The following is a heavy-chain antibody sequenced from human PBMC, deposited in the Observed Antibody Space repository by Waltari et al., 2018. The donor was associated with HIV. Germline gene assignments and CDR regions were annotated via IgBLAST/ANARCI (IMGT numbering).Heavy chain of an antibody. CDR2: IHSTGST. V-gene: IGHV4-59*01. J-gene: IGHJ4*02. CDR1: GGQITSYI. D-gene: IGHD2-15*01. Sequence: QLPLREPGPGLVKPLETVARHYPFSGGQITSYIWRWYRQPPAQGLEWIGYIHSTGSTNYSPSLKSRVTISVDTSKTFFSLQLNSVTAADTAIYYCARGIFGGNPGYWGRGTLITVSS. CDR3: ARGIFGGNPGY.